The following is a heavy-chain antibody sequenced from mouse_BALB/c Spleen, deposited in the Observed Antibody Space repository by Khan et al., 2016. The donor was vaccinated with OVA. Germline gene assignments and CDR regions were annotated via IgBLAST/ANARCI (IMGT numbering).Heavy chain of an antibody. Sequence: VQLQQPGAELVKAGASVKMSCKASGYTFTSYWMHWVKQRLGQGLEWLAETNPTNGRTYYNEKFKSKATLTVDKSSCKANMLLSGPTLEDSEVFSCARIKRIVATYFDYWGQGTTLTVSS. CDR3: ARIKRIVATYFDY. D-gene: IGHD1-1*01. J-gene: IGHJ2*01. V-gene: IGHV1S81*02. CDR1: GYTFTSYW. CDR2: TNPTNGRT.